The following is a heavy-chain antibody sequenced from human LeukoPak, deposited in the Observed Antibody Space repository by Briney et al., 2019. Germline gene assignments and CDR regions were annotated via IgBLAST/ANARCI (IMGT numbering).Heavy chain of an antibody. CDR3: AKSRRDF. Sequence: GGSLRLSCVASGFAFSDSRMHWVRQAPGKGLGWVSRITRDGSSTAYADSVKGRFTVSRDNARTTLSLQINSLRVEDTAVYFCAKSRRDFWGQGTLVTVSS. J-gene: IGHJ4*02. CDR1: GFAFSDSR. CDR2: ITRDGSST. V-gene: IGHV3-74*01.